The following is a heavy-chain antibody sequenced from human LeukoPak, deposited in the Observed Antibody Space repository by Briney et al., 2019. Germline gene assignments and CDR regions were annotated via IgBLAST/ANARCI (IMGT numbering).Heavy chain of an antibody. D-gene: IGHD3-22*01. J-gene: IGHJ3*02. V-gene: IGHV5-51*01. CDR1: GYSFTSYW. CDR2: IYPGDSDT. CDR3: ARPASSGYYSRSAFDI. Sequence: PGESLKISCQGSGYSFTSYWIGWVRQVPGKGLEWMGIIYPGDSDTRYSPSFQGQVTISADKSISTAYLQWSSLKASDTAMYYCARPASSGYYSRSAFDIWGQGTMVTVSS.